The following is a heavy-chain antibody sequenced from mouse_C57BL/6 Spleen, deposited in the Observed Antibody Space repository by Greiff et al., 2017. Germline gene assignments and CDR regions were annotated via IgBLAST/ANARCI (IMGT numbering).Heavy chain of an antibody. CDR1: GFNIKDDY. V-gene: IGHV14-4*01. CDR3: TTLGGNSYFDY. Sequence: EVKLQESGAELVRPGASVKLSCTASGFNIKDDYMHWVKQRPEQGLEWIGWIDPENGDTEYASKFQGKATITADTSSNTAYLQLSSLTSEDTAVYYCTTLGGNSYFDYWGQGTTLTVSS. CDR2: IDPENGDT. D-gene: IGHD2-1*01. J-gene: IGHJ2*01.